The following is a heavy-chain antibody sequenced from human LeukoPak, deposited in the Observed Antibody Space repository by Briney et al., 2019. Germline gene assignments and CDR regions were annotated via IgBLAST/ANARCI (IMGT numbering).Heavy chain of an antibody. D-gene: IGHD2-15*01. CDR1: GYTFTSYG. CDR3: ARDLLGYCSGGSCYHNWFDP. J-gene: IGHJ5*02. Sequence: ASVKVSCKASGYTFTSYGISWVRQAPGQGLEWMGIINPSGGSTSYAQKFQGRVTMTRDTSISTAYMELSRLRSDDTAVYYCARDLLGYCSGGSCYHNWFDPWGQGTLVTVSS. CDR2: INPSGGST. V-gene: IGHV1-46*01.